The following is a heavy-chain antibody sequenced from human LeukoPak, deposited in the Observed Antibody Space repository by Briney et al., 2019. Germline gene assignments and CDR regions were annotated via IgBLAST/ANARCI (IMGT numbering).Heavy chain of an antibody. J-gene: IGHJ6*02. V-gene: IGHV3-7*03. CDR3: ARGGGLDV. CDR1: GFTFSSYA. Sequence: PGGSLRLSCAASGFTFSSYAMNWVRQAPGKGLEWVASINHNGNVNYYVDSVKGRFTISRDNAKNSLYLQMSNLRAEDTAVYSCARGGGLDVWGQGATVTVSS. CDR2: INHNGNVN. D-gene: IGHD3-16*01.